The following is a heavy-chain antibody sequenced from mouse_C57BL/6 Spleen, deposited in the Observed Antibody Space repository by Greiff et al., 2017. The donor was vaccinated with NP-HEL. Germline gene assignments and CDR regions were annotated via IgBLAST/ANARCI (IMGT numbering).Heavy chain of an antibody. CDR2: INSDGGST. J-gene: IGHJ3*01. CDR1: EYEFPSHD. D-gene: IGHD3-3*01. V-gene: IGHV5-2*01. CDR3: ARHEGQLGWFAY. Sequence: EVKLMESGGGLVQPGESLKLSCESNEYEFPSHDMAWVRKTPEKRLELVAAINSDGGSTYYPDTMERRVIISRDNTKKTLYLQMSSLRSEDTALYYCARHEGQLGWFAYWGQGTLVTVSA.